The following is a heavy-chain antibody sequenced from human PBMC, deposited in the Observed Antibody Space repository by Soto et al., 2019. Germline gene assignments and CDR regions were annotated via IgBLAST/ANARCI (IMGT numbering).Heavy chain of an antibody. CDR3: ARGDSSSAYYYYYYMDV. V-gene: IGHV4-39*01. CDR2: IYYTGSP. D-gene: IGHD6-6*01. Sequence: SETLSLTCTVSGGSISSGGYYWSWIRQHPGKGLEWIGCIYYTGSPYYNPSLKSRVTISVDTPKNQFSLKLSSVTAADTAVYYCARGDSSSAYYYYYYMDVWGKGTTVTVSS. J-gene: IGHJ6*03. CDR1: GGSISSGGYY.